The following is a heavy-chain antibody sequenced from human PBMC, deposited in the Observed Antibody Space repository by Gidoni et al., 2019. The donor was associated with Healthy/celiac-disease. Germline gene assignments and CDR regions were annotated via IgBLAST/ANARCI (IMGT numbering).Heavy chain of an antibody. CDR1: GFTFRSYW. CDR3: ARIRYCSSTSCPMGASWFDP. CDR2: IKQDGSEK. D-gene: IGHD2-2*01. Sequence: EVQLVESGGGLFQPGGSLRPSCSASGFTFRSYWMIWVRQAPGKGLEWVANIKQDGSEKYYVDSVKGRFTISRDNAKNSLYLQMNSLRAEDTAVYYCARIRYCSSTSCPMGASWFDPWGQGTLVTVSS. V-gene: IGHV3-7*03. J-gene: IGHJ5*02.